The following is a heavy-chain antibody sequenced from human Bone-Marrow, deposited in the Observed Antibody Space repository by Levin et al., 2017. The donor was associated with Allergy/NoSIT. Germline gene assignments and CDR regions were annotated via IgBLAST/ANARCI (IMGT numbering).Heavy chain of an antibody. CDR2: TYYRSKWYN. D-gene: IGHD6-19*01. Sequence: SETLSLTCVISGASVSSNTLAWNWIRQSPSRGLEWLGRTYYRSKWYNDYAISMRGRMSIDADTSKNQVSLHLTSVTPEDTAVYFCASGGSGLSFWGQGNLVTVSS. CDR3: ASGGSGLSF. V-gene: IGHV6-1*01. J-gene: IGHJ4*02. CDR1: GASVSSNTLA.